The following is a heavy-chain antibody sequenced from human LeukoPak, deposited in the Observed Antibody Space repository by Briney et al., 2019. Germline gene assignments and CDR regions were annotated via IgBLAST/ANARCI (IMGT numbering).Heavy chain of an antibody. D-gene: IGHD3-3*01. Sequence: GGSLRLSCAASGFIFSHHGMHWVRQAPGKGLEWVSAISGSGGSTYYADSVKGRFTISRDNSKNTLYLQMNSLRAEDTAVYYCATSGTIFGVVIPYFDYWGQGTLVTVSS. V-gene: IGHV3-23*01. CDR2: ISGSGGST. CDR3: ATSGTIFGVVIPYFDY. CDR1: GFIFSHHG. J-gene: IGHJ4*02.